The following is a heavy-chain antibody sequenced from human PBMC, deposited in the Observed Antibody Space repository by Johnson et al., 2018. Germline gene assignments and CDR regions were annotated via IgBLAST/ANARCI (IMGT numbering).Heavy chain of an antibody. CDR1: GFTFSSYP. CDR2: ISYDGSTK. CDR3: ARSSGSGSYWFSCDI. V-gene: IGHV3-30-3*01. J-gene: IGHJ3*02. D-gene: IGHD3-10*01. Sequence: VQLVESGGGVVQPGRSLRLSCAASGFTFSSYPMHWVRQAPGKGLEWVAVISYDGSTKYYADSVKGRFTISRDNSKDTLYLQMTSLGAEDTAVYYCARSSGSGSYWFSCDIWGQGTMVTVSS.